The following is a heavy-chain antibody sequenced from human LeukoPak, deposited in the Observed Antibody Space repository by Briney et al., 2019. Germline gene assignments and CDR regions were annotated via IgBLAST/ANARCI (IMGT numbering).Heavy chain of an antibody. D-gene: IGHD3-3*01. Sequence: SETLTLTCTVSGGSISSYYWSWIRQPPGKGLEWIGYIYYSGSTNYNPSLKSRVTISVDTSKNQFSLKLSSVTAADTAVYYCARQGSGYYLLYYFDYWGQGTLVTVSS. J-gene: IGHJ4*02. CDR3: ARQGSGYYLLYYFDY. V-gene: IGHV4-59*08. CDR2: IYYSGST. CDR1: GGSISSYY.